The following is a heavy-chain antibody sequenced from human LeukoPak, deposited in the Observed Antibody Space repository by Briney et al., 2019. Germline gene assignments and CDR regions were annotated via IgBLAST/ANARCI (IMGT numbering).Heavy chain of an antibody. CDR3: ARVDPYSSGRYYFDY. V-gene: IGHV3-20*04. D-gene: IGHD6-19*01. CDR1: GFTFDDYG. J-gene: IGHJ4*02. CDR2: MNWNGGSN. Sequence: PVGSLRLSCAASGFTFDDYGMSWVRQAPGKGLEWVSGMNWNGGSNGYADSVKGRFTISRDNAKNSLYLQMNSLRAEDTALYYCARVDPYSSGRYYFDYWGQGTLVTVSS.